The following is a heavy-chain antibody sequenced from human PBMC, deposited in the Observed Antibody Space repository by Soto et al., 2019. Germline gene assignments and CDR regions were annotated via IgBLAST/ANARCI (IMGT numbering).Heavy chain of an antibody. Sequence: TSETLSLTCTVTGDSISSRSYYWGWIRQPPGKGLEWIGSIYYSGSTYNNPSLRSRVSMSIDTSKDQFSLKLKSVTAADTALYLCARQRTSVVTQAYFDVWGTGSLVTVSS. CDR3: ARQRTSVVTQAYFDV. CDR1: GDSISSRSYY. D-gene: IGHD2-21*02. J-gene: IGHJ4*02. V-gene: IGHV4-39*01. CDR2: IYYSGST.